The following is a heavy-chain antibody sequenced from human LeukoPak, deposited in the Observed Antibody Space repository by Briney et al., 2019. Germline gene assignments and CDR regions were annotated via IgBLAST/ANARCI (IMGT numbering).Heavy chain of an antibody. Sequence: ASVKGSCKASGYTFIPYSFSWVRQAPGQGLEWMGWTDHSDNTNSARKLQGRITMTTDTSTSTAYMELRSLRSDDTAVYYCARLGRGGAFDIWGQGTLVTVSS. J-gene: IGHJ3*02. CDR1: GYTFIPYS. V-gene: IGHV1-18*01. CDR2: TDHSDNT. D-gene: IGHD7-27*01. CDR3: ARLGRGGAFDI.